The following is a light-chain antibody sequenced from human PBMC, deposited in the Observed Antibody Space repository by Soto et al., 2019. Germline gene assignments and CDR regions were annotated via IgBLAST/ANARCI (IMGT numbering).Light chain of an antibody. CDR1: QGISNW. Sequence: DIQMTQSPSSVSASVGDTVTITCRASQGISNWLAWYQQKPGKAPNLLIYAASLLQSGVPSRFSGSGSGTDFPLTISSLQPEDFATYYCQQGDSFPIAFGQGTRLEIK. CDR2: AAS. CDR3: QQGDSFPIA. J-gene: IGKJ5*01. V-gene: IGKV1-12*01.